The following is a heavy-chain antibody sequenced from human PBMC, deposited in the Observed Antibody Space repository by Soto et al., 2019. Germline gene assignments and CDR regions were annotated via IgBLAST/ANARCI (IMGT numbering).Heavy chain of an antibody. CDR3: AKDEAYYYYGMDV. J-gene: IGHJ6*02. CDR2: ISYDGSNK. CDR1: GFTFSSYG. Sequence: GGSLRLSCAASGFTFSSYGMHWVRQAPGKGLEWVAVISYDGSNKYYADSVKGRFTISRDNSKNTLYLQMNSLRAEDTAVYYCAKDEAYYYYGMDVWGQGTTVTVSS. V-gene: IGHV3-30*18.